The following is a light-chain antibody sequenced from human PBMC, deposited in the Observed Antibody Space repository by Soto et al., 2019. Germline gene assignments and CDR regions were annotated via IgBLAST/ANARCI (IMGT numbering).Light chain of an antibody. J-gene: IGLJ1*01. V-gene: IGLV1-40*01. CDR2: DNN. Sequence: QAVLTESRTVTGATGQGVTLSGTGGSSNIGAGYDVHWYQQLPGAAPKLLIYDNNNRPSGVPDRFSGSKSGASASLAITGLQAEDEADYYCQSYDTRLSGYVFGTGTKVTVL. CDR3: QSYDTRLSGYV. CDR1: SSNIGAGYD.